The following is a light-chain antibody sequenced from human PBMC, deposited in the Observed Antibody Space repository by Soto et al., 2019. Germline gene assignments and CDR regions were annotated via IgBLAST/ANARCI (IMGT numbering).Light chain of an antibody. CDR1: SSDIGGYTY. CDR2: EVS. J-gene: IGLJ1*01. Sequence: QSALTQPPSASGSPGQSVTISCSGSSSDIGGYTYVSWYQHHPGKARKLMIYEVSKRPSGVPDRFSGSKSGNTASLTVSGLQAEDEAGYYCSSFADSNSYVFGTGTKLTVL. CDR3: SSFADSNSYV. V-gene: IGLV2-8*01.